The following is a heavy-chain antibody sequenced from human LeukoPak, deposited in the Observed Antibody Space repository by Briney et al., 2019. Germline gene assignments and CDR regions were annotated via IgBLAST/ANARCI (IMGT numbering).Heavy chain of an antibody. CDR1: GGSISSSNYY. J-gene: IGHJ3*02. CDR2: IYYRGST. D-gene: IGHD6-6*01. Sequence: SETLSLTCTVSGGSISSSNYYWGWIRQPPGKGLEWIGSIYYRGSTYYNPSLKSRVTISVDTSKNQFTLKLSSVTAADTAVYYCARSLPEYSSSSAAFDIWGQGTMVTVSS. V-gene: IGHV4-39*06. CDR3: ARSLPEYSSSSAAFDI.